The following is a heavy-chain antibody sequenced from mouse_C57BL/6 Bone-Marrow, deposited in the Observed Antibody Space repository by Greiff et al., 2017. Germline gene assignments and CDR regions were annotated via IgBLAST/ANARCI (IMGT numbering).Heavy chain of an antibody. CDR3: ARPGLLPFAY. CDR2: ISSGSSTI. CDR1: GFTFSDYG. V-gene: IGHV5-17*01. D-gene: IGHD2-3*01. J-gene: IGHJ3*01. Sequence: EVKLMESGGGLVKPGGSLKLSCAASGFTFSDYGMHWVRQAPEKGLEWVAYISSGSSTIYYADTVKGRFTISRDNAKNTLFLQMTSLRSEDTAMYYCARPGLLPFAYWGQGTLVTVSA.